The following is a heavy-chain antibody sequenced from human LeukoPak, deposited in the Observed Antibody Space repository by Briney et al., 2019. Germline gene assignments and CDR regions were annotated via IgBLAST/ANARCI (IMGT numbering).Heavy chain of an antibody. D-gene: IGHD6-19*01. CDR2: IVVGSGNT. J-gene: IGHJ4*02. CDR1: GFTFTSSA. V-gene: IGHV1-58*02. CDR3: ARQALHSSGWTDY. Sequence: SVKVSYMASGFTFTSSAMQWVRQARGQRLEWIGWIVVGSGNTNYAQKFQERVTITRDMSTSTAYMELSSLRSEDTAVYYCARQALHSSGWTDYWGQGTLVTVSS.